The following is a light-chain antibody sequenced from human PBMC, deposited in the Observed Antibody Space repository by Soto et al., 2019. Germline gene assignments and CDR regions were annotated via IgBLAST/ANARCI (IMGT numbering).Light chain of an antibody. V-gene: IGKV3-15*01. CDR3: QQYNKWPRT. J-gene: IGKJ1*01. Sequence: ELVMTQSPATLSVSPGERPTLSCRASQSVSSNLAWYQQKPGQTPRLLIYGASTRATGIPARFSGSGSGTEFTLTISSLQSEDFAVYYCQQYNKWPRTFGQGTKVEIK. CDR2: GAS. CDR1: QSVSSN.